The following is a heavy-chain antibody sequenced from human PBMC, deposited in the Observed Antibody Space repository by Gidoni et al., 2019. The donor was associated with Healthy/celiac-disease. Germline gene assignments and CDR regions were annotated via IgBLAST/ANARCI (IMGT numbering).Heavy chain of an antibody. V-gene: IGHV3-33*01. J-gene: IGHJ3*02. CDR2: IWYDGSNK. CDR3: ARDMVWYSSGLPDAFDI. Sequence: QVQLVESGGGVVQPGRSLRLSCSASGFTFSSYCMHWVRQAPGKGLEWVAVIWYDGSNKYYADSVKGRFTISRDNSKNTLYLQMNSLRAEDTAVYYCARDMVWYSSGLPDAFDIWGQGTMVTVSS. CDR1: GFTFSSYC. D-gene: IGHD6-19*01.